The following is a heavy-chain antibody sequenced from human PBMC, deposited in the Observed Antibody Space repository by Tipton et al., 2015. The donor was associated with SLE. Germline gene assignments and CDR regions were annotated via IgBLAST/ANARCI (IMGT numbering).Heavy chain of an antibody. CDR1: GFSVGSLF. V-gene: IGHV3-53*05. D-gene: IGHD2/OR15-2a*01. J-gene: IGHJ3*01. CDR2: VYNGDNT. CDR3: GIIFDAPYGPRVDV. Sequence: LSLTCAASGFSVGSLFLTWVRQAPGKGLEWVSMVYNGDNTKYADSVKGRFAISRDNFKNTLFLQMSGLRPDDTAVYFCGIIFDAPYGPRVDVWGQGIVVTVSS.